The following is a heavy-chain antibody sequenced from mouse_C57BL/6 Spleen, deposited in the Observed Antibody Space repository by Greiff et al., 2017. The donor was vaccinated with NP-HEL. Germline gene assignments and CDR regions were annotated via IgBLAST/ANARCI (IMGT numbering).Heavy chain of an antibody. CDR1: GYTLTSYW. CDR2: INPSNGRT. D-gene: IGHD2-1*01. CDR3: ARLLINFDY. J-gene: IGHJ2*01. Sequence: VQLQQSGAELVNPGASVNLSCKASGYTLTSYWMHWVKQRPGQGLEWIGEINPSNGRTNYNEKFKSKATLTVDKSSSTTYMQLSSTTSEDSAVYYCARLLINFDYWVQGTTLTVSS. V-gene: IGHV1S81*02.